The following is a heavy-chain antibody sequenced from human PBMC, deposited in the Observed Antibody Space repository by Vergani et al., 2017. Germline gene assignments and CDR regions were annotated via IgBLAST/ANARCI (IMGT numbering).Heavy chain of an antibody. CDR2: FYYSGST. D-gene: IGHD2-2*01. V-gene: IGHV4-59*08. CDR1: GGSISSYY. J-gene: IGHJ6*02. CDR3: ARHAPQRYFYYGMDV. Sequence: QVQLQESGPGLVKPSETLSLTCTVSGGSISSYYWSWIRQPPGKGLEWIGCFYYSGSTNYNPSLKSRVTISVDTSKNQFSLKWSSVTAADTAVYYCARHAPQRYFYYGMDVWGQGGTVTVSS.